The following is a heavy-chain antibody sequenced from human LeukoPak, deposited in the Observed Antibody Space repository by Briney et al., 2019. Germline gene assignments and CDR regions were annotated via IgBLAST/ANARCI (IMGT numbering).Heavy chain of an antibody. CDR2: IKQDGSEK. V-gene: IGHV3-7*01. D-gene: IGHD6-19*01. CDR1: GFTFSSYW. CDR3: ASGCGWYEGQNFDY. Sequence: GGSLRLSCAASGFTFSSYWMSWVRQAPGKGLEWEANIKQDGSEKYYVDSVKGRFTISRDNAKNSLYLQMNSLRAEDTAVYYCASGCGWYEGQNFDYWRQGTLVTVSS. J-gene: IGHJ4*02.